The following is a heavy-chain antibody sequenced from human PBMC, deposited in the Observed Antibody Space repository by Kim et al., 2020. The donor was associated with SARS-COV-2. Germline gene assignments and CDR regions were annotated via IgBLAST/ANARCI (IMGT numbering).Heavy chain of an antibody. V-gene: IGHV4-59*13. CDR3: ARVIFGEKLAAFDI. J-gene: IGHJ3*02. CDR2: IYYSGST. CDR1: GGSISNYY. Sequence: SETLSLTCTVSGGSISNYYWSWIRQPPGKGLEWIGSIYYSGSTNYNPSLKSRVTISVDTSKIQFSLKLSSVTAADTAVYYCARVIFGEKLAAFDIWGQGT. D-gene: IGHD3-10*02.